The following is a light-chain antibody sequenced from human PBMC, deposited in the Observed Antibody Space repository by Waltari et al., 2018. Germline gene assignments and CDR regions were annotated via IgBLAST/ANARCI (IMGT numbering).Light chain of an antibody. V-gene: IGKV1-5*03. CDR2: RAS. J-gene: IGKJ1*01. CDR3: QQYNNYSRT. CDR1: QSINSW. Sequence: DIQMTQSPSTLSAYVGDRVTITCRASQSINSWLAWYQQKPGKAPKLLIYRASSLESGVPSSFIGSGSGTEFTLTISSLQPDDFATYYCQQYNNYSRTFGQGTKVEIK.